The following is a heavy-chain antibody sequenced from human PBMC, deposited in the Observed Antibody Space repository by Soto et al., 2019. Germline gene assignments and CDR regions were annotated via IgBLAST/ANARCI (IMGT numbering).Heavy chain of an antibody. CDR1: GFTFSSYA. CDR3: AKAAAGTVYGMDV. D-gene: IGHD6-13*01. CDR2: ISGSGGST. J-gene: IGHJ6*02. V-gene: IGHV3-23*01. Sequence: EVQLLESGGGLVPPGGSLRLSCAASGFTFSSYAMSWVRQAPGKGLEWVSAISGSGGSTYYADSVKGRFTISRDNSKNTLYLQMNSLRAEDTAVYSCAKAAAGTVYGMDVWGQGTTVTVSS.